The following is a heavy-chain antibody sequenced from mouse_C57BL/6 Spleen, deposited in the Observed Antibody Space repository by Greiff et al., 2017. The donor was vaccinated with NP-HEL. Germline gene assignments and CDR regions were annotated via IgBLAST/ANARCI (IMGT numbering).Heavy chain of an antibody. CDR2: IYPGDGAT. V-gene: IGHV1-82*01. J-gene: IGHJ2*01. CDR3: ARSYYSNYAVYYFDY. D-gene: IGHD2-5*01. Sequence: QVQLKESGPELVKPGASVKISCKASGYAFSSSWMNWVKQRPGQGLEWIGRIYPGDGATNYNGKFKGKATLTADKSSSTAYMQLSSLTSEDSAVYFCARSYYSNYAVYYFDYWGQGTTLTVSS. CDR1: GYAFSSSW.